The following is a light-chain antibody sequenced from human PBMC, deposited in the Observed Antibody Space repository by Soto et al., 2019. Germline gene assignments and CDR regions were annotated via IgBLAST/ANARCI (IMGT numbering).Light chain of an antibody. CDR1: QSVSSSY. Sequence: IGLTQSPGTLYFSKGARAPLSCRASQSVSSSYLAWYQQKPGQAPRLLSYVGSSSATGIPDRFSVSGSGTDFAPTISGLEPEDCAAYYCQQYGSSPPLTFGGVTKV. J-gene: IGKJ4*01. CDR3: QQYGSSPPLT. CDR2: VGS. V-gene: IGKV3-20*01.